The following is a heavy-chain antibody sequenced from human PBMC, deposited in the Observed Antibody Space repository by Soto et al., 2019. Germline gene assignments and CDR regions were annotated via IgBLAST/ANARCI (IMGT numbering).Heavy chain of an antibody. J-gene: IGHJ6*02. D-gene: IGHD2-15*01. Sequence: QVQLQESGPGLVKPSQTLSLTCTVSGGSISSGDYYWSWIRQPAGKGLEWIGYIYYSGSTYYNPSLNSRVTISVDTSKNQFSLKLSSVTAADTAVYYCARAHCSGGSCYPPYYYYGMDVWGQGTTVTVSS. V-gene: IGHV4-30-4*01. CDR3: ARAHCSGGSCYPPYYYYGMDV. CDR2: IYYSGST. CDR1: GGSISSGDYY.